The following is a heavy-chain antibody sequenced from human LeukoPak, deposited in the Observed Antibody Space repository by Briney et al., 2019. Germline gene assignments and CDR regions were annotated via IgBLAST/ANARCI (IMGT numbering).Heavy chain of an antibody. D-gene: IGHD3-22*01. Sequence: SETLSLTCTVSGGSISSSSYYWGWIRQPPGKGLEWIGSIYYSGSTYYNPSLKSRVTISVDTSKNQFSLKLSSVTAADTAVYYCARERHYYDSSDLLSYWGQGTLVTVSS. J-gene: IGHJ4*02. V-gene: IGHV4-39*07. CDR3: ARERHYYDSSDLLSY. CDR1: GGSISSSSYY. CDR2: IYYSGST.